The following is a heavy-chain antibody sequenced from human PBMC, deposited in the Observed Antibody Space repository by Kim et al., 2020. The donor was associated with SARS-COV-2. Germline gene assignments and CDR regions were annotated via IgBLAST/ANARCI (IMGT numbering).Heavy chain of an antibody. J-gene: IGHJ4*02. CDR3: TVVGTGTPY. D-gene: IGHD3-10*01. V-gene: IGHV3-74*01. Sequence: GGSLRLSCAASGFRFSNYWMHWVRQVPGKGLVWVSHVTSDGTYTSYADSVKGRFTISRDNAKNTVYLQMNSLRVDDTAVYYCTVVGTGTPYWGQGNLVTFSS. CDR2: VTSDGTYT. CDR1: GFRFSNYW.